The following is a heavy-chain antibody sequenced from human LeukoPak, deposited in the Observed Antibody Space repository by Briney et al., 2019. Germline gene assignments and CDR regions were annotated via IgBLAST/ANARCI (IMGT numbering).Heavy chain of an antibody. CDR1: GGSFSGYY. CDR2: INHSGST. CDR3: ASRGRYCSGGSCYASKFDY. J-gene: IGHJ4*02. Sequence: SETLSLTCAVYGGSFSGYYWSWIRQPPGKGLAWIGEINHSGSTNYNPSLKSRVTISVDTSKNQFSLKLSSVTAADTAVYYCASRGRYCSGGSCYASKFDYWGQGTLVTVSS. D-gene: IGHD2-15*01. V-gene: IGHV4-34*01.